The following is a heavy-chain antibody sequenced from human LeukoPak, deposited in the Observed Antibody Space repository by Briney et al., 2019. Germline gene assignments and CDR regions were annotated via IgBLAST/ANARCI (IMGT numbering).Heavy chain of an antibody. J-gene: IGHJ3*02. CDR1: GYIFTSYG. CDR3: ARDIGSYYDFWSGYSNNDAFDI. V-gene: IGHV1-18*01. CDR2: ISVYNGNT. Sequence: ASVKVSCKASGYIFTSYGISWVRQAPGQGLEWMGWISVYNGNTKYAQKFQGRVTMTKDTSTSTAYMELRSLRSDDTAVYYCARDIGSYYDFWSGYSNNDAFDIWGQGTMVTVSS. D-gene: IGHD3-3*01.